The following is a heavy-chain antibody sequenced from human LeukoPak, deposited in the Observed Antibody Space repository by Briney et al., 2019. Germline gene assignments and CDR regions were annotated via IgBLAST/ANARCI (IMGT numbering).Heavy chain of an antibody. V-gene: IGHV3-30*18. Sequence: GRSLRPSHPASGFTFTIYCTGWARLPPGRGRGWLADLSYDGSNKYYADSVKGRFTISRDNSKNTLYLQMNSLRAEDTAVYYCAKETSAREIALTFYDYWGQVTLVTVSS. D-gene: IGHD3-3*02. J-gene: IGHJ4*02. CDR3: AKETSAREIALTFYDY. CDR1: GFTFTIYC. CDR2: LSYDGSNK.